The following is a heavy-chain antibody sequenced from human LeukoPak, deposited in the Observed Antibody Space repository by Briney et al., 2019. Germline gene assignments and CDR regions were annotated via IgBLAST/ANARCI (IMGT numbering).Heavy chain of an antibody. D-gene: IGHD3-10*01. V-gene: IGHV3-23*01. CDR2: IGGSGGVT. Sequence: PGGSLRLSCAVSGINLSNYGMSWVRQAPGKGLEWVACIGGSGGVTNYADSVKGRFTISRDSAKNTLYLQMNSLRAGDTAVYFCAKRGVVIRVILVGFHKEAYYFDSWGQGALVTVSS. CDR1: GINLSNYG. J-gene: IGHJ4*02. CDR3: AKRGVVIRVILVGFHKEAYYFDS.